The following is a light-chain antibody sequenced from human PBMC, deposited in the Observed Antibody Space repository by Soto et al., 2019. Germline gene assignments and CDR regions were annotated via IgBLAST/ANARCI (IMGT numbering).Light chain of an antibody. V-gene: IGLV2-14*01. J-gene: IGLJ1*01. CDR3: GSWTTYRPYV. CDR2: EVT. CDR1: TSDIGNYNA. Sequence: QSALTQPASVSGSPGQPITIPCTGTTSDIGNYNAVSWYQQHPGKAPKLIIYEVTNRPSGVSDRFSGSKSGNTASLTISGLQAEDEADYYCGSWTTYRPYVFATGTKVTVL.